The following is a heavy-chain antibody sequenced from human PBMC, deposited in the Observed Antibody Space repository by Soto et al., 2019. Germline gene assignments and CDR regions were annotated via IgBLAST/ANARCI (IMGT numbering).Heavy chain of an antibody. J-gene: IGHJ6*03. CDR3: AAGIWSGYYSNYYCYMDV. CDR2: FDPEDGET. D-gene: IGHD3-3*01. Sequence: ASVKVSCKVSGYTLTELSMHWVRQAPGKGLEWMGGFDPEDGETIYAQKFQGRVTMTEDTSTDTAYMELSSLRSEDTAVYYCAAGIWSGYYSNYYCYMDVWGKGTTVTVSS. CDR1: GYTLTELS. V-gene: IGHV1-24*01.